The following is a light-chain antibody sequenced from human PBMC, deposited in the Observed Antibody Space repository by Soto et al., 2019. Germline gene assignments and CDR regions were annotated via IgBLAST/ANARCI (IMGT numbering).Light chain of an antibody. V-gene: IGKV3-15*01. Sequence: EVVLTQSPATLSVSPGDRATLSCRASQSVSRNLAWYQQKPGQAPRLLIYGASTRATGVPARFSGSGSATEFTLSISSLQSEDVAVYYCIQGTHQYTFSQGTKLEIK. CDR2: GAS. CDR3: IQGTHQYT. CDR1: QSVSRN. J-gene: IGKJ2*01.